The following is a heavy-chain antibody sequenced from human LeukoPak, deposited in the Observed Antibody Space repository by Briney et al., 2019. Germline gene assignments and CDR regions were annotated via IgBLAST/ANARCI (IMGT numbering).Heavy chain of an antibody. V-gene: IGHV1-69*13. CDR2: IIPIFGTA. Sequence: RASVKVSCKASGGTFSSYAISWVRQAPGQGLEWMGGIIPIFGTANYAQKFQGRDTITADESTSTAYMELSSLRSEDTAVYYCARDPGGAFDIWGQGTMVTVSS. CDR3: ARDPGGAFDI. D-gene: IGHD3-16*01. J-gene: IGHJ3*02. CDR1: GGTFSSYA.